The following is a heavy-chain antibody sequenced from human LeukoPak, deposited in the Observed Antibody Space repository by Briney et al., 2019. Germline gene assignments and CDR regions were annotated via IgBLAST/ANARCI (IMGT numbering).Heavy chain of an antibody. V-gene: IGHV1-46*01. J-gene: IGHJ4*02. D-gene: IGHD2-2*01. CDR1: GYTFTSYT. Sequence: ASPKVSSKASGYTFTSYTTHSGRHAPGQGLEWMGIINLSGGSTSYAQKFQGRVTITRDTSTSTVYMELSSLRSEHTAVYYSARGVVVPAAIDYWGQGTLVTVSS. CDR3: ARGVVVPAAIDY. CDR2: INLSGGST.